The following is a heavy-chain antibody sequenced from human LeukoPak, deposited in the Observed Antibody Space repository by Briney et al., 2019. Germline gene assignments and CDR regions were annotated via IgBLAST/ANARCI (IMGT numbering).Heavy chain of an antibody. CDR3: ARPELTARFDL. V-gene: IGHV1-18*01. CDR2: ISGYNGNT. J-gene: IGHJ5*02. CDR1: GYGFTSYG. D-gene: IGHD1-14*01. Sequence: ASVKVSCKTSGYGFTSYGISWVRQAPGQGVEWMGWISGYNGNTNYAQKFQGRVTMTTDTSTTTAYMELRSLRSDDTAVYYCARPELTARFDLWGQGTLVTVSS.